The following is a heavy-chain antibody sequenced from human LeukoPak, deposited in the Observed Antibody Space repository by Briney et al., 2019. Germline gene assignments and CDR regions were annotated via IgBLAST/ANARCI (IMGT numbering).Heavy chain of an antibody. CDR2: ISYDGSDK. D-gene: IGHD7-27*01. V-gene: IGHV3-30*03. J-gene: IGHJ3*02. Sequence: GGSLRLSCAASGFTFSYYGIHWVRQAPGKGLEWVAVISYDGSDKYYADSVKGRFTISRDNAKNSLYLQMNSLRAEDTAVYYCVREVTGDSGAFDIWGQGTMVTVSS. CDR3: VREVTGDSGAFDI. CDR1: GFTFSYYG.